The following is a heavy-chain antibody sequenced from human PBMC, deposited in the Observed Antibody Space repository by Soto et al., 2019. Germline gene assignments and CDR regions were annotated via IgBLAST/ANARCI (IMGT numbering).Heavy chain of an antibody. V-gene: IGHV3-33*08. CDR2: IWYNGSNK. CDR1: GFTFDEFG. Sequence: GGSLRLSCAASGFTFDEFGMSWVRQAPGKGPEWVAVIWYNGSNKYYADSVKGRFTISRDNSKNTLYLQMNSLRAEDTAVYYCARVGYCSGGSCADPDDAFDIWGQGTMVTVS. D-gene: IGHD2-15*01. CDR3: ARVGYCSGGSCADPDDAFDI. J-gene: IGHJ3*02.